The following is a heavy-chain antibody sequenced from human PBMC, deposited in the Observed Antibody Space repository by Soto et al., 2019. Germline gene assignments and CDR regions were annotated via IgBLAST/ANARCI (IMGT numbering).Heavy chain of an antibody. Sequence: GGSLRLSCAASGFTFSSYGMHWVRQVPGKGLEWVAVIWYDGSNKYYADSVKGRFTISRDNSKNTLYLQMNSLRAEDTAVYYCARESHFDWLALDYWGQGTLVTVSS. V-gene: IGHV3-33*01. D-gene: IGHD3-9*01. CDR2: IWYDGSNK. J-gene: IGHJ4*02. CDR1: GFTFSSYG. CDR3: ARESHFDWLALDY.